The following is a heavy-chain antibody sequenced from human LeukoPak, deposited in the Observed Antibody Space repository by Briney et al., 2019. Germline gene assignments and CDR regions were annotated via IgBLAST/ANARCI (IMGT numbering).Heavy chain of an antibody. CDR3: AKDLVVVPAANGEYNWFDP. V-gene: IGHV3-23*01. J-gene: IGHJ5*02. CDR2: ISGSGGST. Sequence: TGGSLRLSCAASGFTFSSYAMSWVRQAPGKGLEWVSAISGSGGSTYYADSVKGRFTISRDNSKNTLYLQMNSLRAEDTAVYYCAKDLVVVPAANGEYNWFDPWGQGTLVTVSS. D-gene: IGHD2-2*01. CDR1: GFTFSSYA.